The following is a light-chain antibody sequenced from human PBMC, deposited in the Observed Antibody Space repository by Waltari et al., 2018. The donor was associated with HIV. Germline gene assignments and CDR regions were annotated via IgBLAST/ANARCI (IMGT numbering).Light chain of an antibody. J-gene: IGLJ2*01. CDR1: TPTIGPGDD. V-gene: IGLV1-40*01. CDR3: QSYDKSLSGSV. Sequence: QSVLTQPTSVSGAPGPRVTIPCTGTTPTIGPGDDVHWYQQLPGTAPKCFISDDMSRPSGVPDRVAVSRSGTSASLAITGLQAEDEADYYCQSYDKSLSGSVFGGGTKLTVL. CDR2: DDM.